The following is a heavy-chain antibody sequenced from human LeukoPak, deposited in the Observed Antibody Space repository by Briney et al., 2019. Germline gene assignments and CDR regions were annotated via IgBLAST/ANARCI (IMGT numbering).Heavy chain of an antibody. Sequence: GGSLRLSCAASGFTVSSNYMSRVRQAPGKGLEWVSVIYSGGTIYYADSVKGRFTISRDNSKNTLFLQMNSLRAEDTAVYYCFVGPHPYDSGDWPPNWGQGTLVTVSS. J-gene: IGHJ4*02. CDR1: GFTVSSNY. CDR2: IYSGGTI. V-gene: IGHV3-66*01. D-gene: IGHD3-10*01. CDR3: FVGPHPYDSGDWPPN.